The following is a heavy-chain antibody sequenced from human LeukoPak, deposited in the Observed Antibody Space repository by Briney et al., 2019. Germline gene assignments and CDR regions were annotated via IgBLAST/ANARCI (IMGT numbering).Heavy chain of an antibody. Sequence: PGGSLRLSCAASGFRFNDYYMSWIRQAPGKGLEWVLYISSSGDSVFYADSVKGRFTISRDNSKNTLYLQMNSLRAEDTAVYYCAKDQGSYSYGFPSDYWGQGTLVTVSS. V-gene: IGHV3-11*01. D-gene: IGHD5-18*01. CDR2: ISSSGDSV. CDR1: GFRFNDYY. J-gene: IGHJ4*02. CDR3: AKDQGSYSYGFPSDY.